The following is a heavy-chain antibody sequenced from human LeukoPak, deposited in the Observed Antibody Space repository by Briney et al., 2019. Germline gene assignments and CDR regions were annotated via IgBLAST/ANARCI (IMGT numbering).Heavy chain of an antibody. D-gene: IGHD2-2*01. CDR3: ARDWGTMTGTYQLLPFDP. CDR2: IWYDGSNK. Sequence: GRSLRLSCAASGFTFSSYGMHWDRQAPGKGLEWVAVIWYDGSNKYYADSVKGRFTNSRDNSKNTLYLQMNSLRAEDTAVYYCARDWGTMTGTYQLLPFDPWGQGTLVTVSS. CDR1: GFTFSSYG. V-gene: IGHV3-33*01. J-gene: IGHJ5*02.